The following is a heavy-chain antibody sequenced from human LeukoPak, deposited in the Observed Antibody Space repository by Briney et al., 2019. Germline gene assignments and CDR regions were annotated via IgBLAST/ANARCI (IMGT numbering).Heavy chain of an antibody. V-gene: IGHV3-48*03. J-gene: IGHJ3*02. Sequence: GGSLRLSCAVSGFTFSSYEMNWVRQAPGEGLEWVSYIGSSGTTMYYADSVMGRFTISRDNAKNSLFLQMNSLRAEDTAVYYCAREAVGDAFDIWGQGTMVTVSS. CDR3: AREAVGDAFDI. CDR1: GFTFSSYE. D-gene: IGHD6-19*01. CDR2: IGSSGTTM.